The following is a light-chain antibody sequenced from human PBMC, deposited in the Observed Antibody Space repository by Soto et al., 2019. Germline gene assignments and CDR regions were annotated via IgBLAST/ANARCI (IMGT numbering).Light chain of an antibody. Sequence: DIQITQSPSSLSSSFGYIVTITVRASQSISSYLNWYQQKPGKVPKLLIYAASSLQGGVPSRFSGSGSGTDFTLTISSLQPEDFATYYCQQSFSAPWTFGQGTKVDIK. V-gene: IGKV1-39*01. CDR3: QQSFSAPWT. CDR2: AAS. CDR1: QSISSY. J-gene: IGKJ1*01.